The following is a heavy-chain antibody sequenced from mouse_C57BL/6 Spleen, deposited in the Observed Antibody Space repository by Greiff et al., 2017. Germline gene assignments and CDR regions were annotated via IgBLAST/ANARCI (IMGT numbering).Heavy chain of an antibody. V-gene: IGHV1-15*01. CDR3: TNDGYYFDY. Sequence: QVQLQQSGAELVRPGASVTLSCKASGYTFTDYEMHWVKQTPVHGLEWIGAIDPDTGDTAYNQKFKGKAILTADKSSSTAYMEPRSLTSEDSAVYYCTNDGYYFDYWGQGTTLTVSS. CDR2: IDPDTGDT. CDR1: GYTFTDYE. D-gene: IGHD2-3*01. J-gene: IGHJ2*01.